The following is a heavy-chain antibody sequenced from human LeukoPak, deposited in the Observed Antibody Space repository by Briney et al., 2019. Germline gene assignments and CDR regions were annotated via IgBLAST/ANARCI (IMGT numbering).Heavy chain of an antibody. D-gene: IGHD3-3*01. Sequence: SETLSLTCTVSGGSISSSSYYWGWIRQPPGKGLEWIGSIYYSGSTYYNPSLKSRVTISVDTSKNQFSLKLSSVTAADTAVYYCARGRDLGTKYYDFWSGYYSGFWFDPWGQGTLVTVSS. CDR3: ARGRDLGTKYYDFWSGYYSGFWFDP. V-gene: IGHV4-39*07. J-gene: IGHJ5*02. CDR2: IYYSGST. CDR1: GGSISSSSYY.